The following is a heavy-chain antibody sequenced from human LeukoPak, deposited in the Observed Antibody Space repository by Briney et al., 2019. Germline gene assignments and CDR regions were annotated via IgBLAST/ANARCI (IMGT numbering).Heavy chain of an antibody. Sequence: ASVKVSCKASGYTFTGYYMHWVRQAPGQGLEWMGWINPNSGGTNYAQKFQGRVTMTRDTSISTAYVELSRLRSDDTAVYFCASVRDGLRLSTPFDYWGQGTLVTVSS. CDR2: INPNSGGT. D-gene: IGHD5-12*01. CDR1: GYTFTGYY. CDR3: ASVRDGLRLSTPFDY. J-gene: IGHJ4*02. V-gene: IGHV1-2*02.